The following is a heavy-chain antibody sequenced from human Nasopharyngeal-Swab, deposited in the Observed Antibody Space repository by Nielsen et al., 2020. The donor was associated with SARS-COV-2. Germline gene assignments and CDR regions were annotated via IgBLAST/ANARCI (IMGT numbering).Heavy chain of an antibody. CDR1: GFTFSSYS. V-gene: IGHV3-48*02. Sequence: GGSLRLSCAASGFTFSSYSMNWVRQAPGKGLEWVSYISSSSSTIYYADSVKGRFTISRDNAKNSLYLQMNSLGDEDTAVYYCARSRTDYGGTWYDAFDIWGQGTLVTVSS. D-gene: IGHD4/OR15-4a*01. CDR3: ARSRTDYGGTWYDAFDI. CDR2: ISSSSSTI. J-gene: IGHJ3*02.